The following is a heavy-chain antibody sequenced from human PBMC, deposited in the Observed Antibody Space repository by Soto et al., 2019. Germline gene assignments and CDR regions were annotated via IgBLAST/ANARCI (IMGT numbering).Heavy chain of an antibody. J-gene: IGHJ5*02. CDR1: GGSISSDY. CDR3: LREILVVVAAAIGSWFDP. CDR2: IYYSWTT. V-gene: IGHV4-59*01. D-gene: IGHD2-2*02. Sequence: KPSETLSLTCNVSGGSISSDYWSWIRQPPGQGLEWNGIIYYSWTTNYNHSLKSRNTISVATSTNQFSLKLSSVTAADTAVYYCLREILVVVAAAIGSWFDPWGQGTLVPVSP.